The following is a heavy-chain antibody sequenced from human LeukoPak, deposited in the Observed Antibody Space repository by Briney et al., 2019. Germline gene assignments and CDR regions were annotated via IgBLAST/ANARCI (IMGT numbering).Heavy chain of an antibody. CDR1: GFTFSSYA. J-gene: IGHJ5*02. CDR2: ISYDGSNK. CDR3: ARDPYDSSGYYLNWFDP. Sequence: GGSLRLSCAASGFTFSSYAMHWVRQAPGKGLEWVAVISYDGSNKYYADSVKGRFTISRDNSKNTRYLQMNSLRAEDTAVYYCARDPYDSSGYYLNWFDPWGQGTLVTVSS. D-gene: IGHD3-22*01. V-gene: IGHV3-30*04.